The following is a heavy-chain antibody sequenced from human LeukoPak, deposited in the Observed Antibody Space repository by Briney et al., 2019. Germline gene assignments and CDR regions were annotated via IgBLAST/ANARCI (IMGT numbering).Heavy chain of an antibody. J-gene: IGHJ4*02. D-gene: IGHD2-2*01. V-gene: IGHV4-39*01. CDR1: GGSISSSSYY. Sequence: SETLSLTCTVSGGSISSSSYYWGWIRQPPGKGLEWIGSIYYSGSTYYNPSLKSRVTISVDTSKNQFSLKLSSVTAADTAVYYCARHVRMPARGIDYWGQGNLVTVSS. CDR3: ARHVRMPARGIDY. CDR2: IYYSGST.